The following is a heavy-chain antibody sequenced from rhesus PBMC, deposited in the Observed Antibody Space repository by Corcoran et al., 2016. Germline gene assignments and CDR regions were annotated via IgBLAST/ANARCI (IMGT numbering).Heavy chain of an antibody. CDR3: ATDTVAATGSVSF. J-gene: IGHJ4*01. Sequence: EVHLVETGGGLVQPGGSLKLSCAVSGFTFSSHGMNWVHQAPGKGLEGVSGIDSDGGNKYYADSVKGRFTISRDNSQNTLSLQMNSLRVEDTAVYYCATDTVAATGSVSFWGQGVLVTVSS. D-gene: IGHD4-29*01. V-gene: IGHV3S5*01. CDR1: GFTFSSHG. CDR2: IDSDGGNK.